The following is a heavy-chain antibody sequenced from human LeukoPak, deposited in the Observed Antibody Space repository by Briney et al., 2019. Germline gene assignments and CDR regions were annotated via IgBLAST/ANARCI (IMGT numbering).Heavy chain of an antibody. Sequence: GGSLRLSCAASGFTFSSYSMNWVRQAPGKGLEWVSSISSSSSYIYYADSVKGRFTISRDNAKTSLYLQMNSLRAEDTAVYYCARKAGTGAFDYWGQGTLVTVSS. CDR3: ARKAGTGAFDY. J-gene: IGHJ4*02. V-gene: IGHV3-21*01. CDR1: GFTFSSYS. D-gene: IGHD6-13*01. CDR2: ISSSSSYI.